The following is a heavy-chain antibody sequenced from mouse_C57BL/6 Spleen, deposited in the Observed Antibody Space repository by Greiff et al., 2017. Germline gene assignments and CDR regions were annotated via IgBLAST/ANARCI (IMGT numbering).Heavy chain of an antibody. D-gene: IGHD2-3*01. J-gene: IGHJ3*01. Sequence: QVQLQQSGAELVRPGASVTLSCKASGYTFTDYEMHWVKQTPVHGLEWIGAIDPETGGTADNQKFKGKAILTADKSSSTAYMELRSLTSEDSAVYYCTDGYYTWFAYWDQGTLVTVSA. CDR2: IDPETGGT. CDR3: TDGYYTWFAY. CDR1: GYTFTDYE. V-gene: IGHV1-15*01.